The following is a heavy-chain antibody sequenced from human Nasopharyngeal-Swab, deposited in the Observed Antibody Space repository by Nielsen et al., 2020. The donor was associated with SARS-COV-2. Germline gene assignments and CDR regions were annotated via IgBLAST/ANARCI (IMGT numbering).Heavy chain of an antibody. J-gene: IGHJ4*02. CDR3: TSGRDGYKNQIDY. Sequence: WIRQPPGKGLEWVGFIRSKAYGGTTEYAASVKGRFTISRDDSKSIAYLQMNSLKTEDTAVYYCTSGRDGYKNQIDYWGQGTLVTVSS. CDR2: IRSKAYGGTT. D-gene: IGHD5-24*01. V-gene: IGHV3-49*02.